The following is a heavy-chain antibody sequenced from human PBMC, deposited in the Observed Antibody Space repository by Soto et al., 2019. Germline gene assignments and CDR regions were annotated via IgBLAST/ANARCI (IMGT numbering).Heavy chain of an antibody. J-gene: IGHJ5*02. CDR3: ARDPGYSSSSSPREYNWFDP. V-gene: IGHV6-1*01. CDR2: TYYRSKWYN. CDR1: GDSVSSNSAA. Sequence: SHTLSLTCAISGDSVSSNSAAWNWIRQSPSRGLEWLGRTYYRSKWYNDYAVSVKSRITINPDTSKNQFSLQLNSVTPEDTAVYYCARDPGYSSSSSPREYNWFDPWGQGTQVNVSS. D-gene: IGHD6-6*01.